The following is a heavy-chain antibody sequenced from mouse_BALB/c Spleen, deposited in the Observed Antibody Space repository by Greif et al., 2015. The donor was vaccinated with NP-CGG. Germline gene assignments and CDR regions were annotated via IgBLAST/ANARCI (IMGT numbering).Heavy chain of an antibody. Sequence: VKLMESGAELARPGASVKMSCKASGYTFTSYTMHWVKQRPGQGLEWIGYINPSSGYTNYNQKFKDKATLTADKSSSTAYMQLSSLTSEDSAVYYCARREGKTTMITTGFAYWGQGTLVTVSA. V-gene: IGHV1-4*01. CDR1: GYTFTSYT. D-gene: IGHD2-4*01. CDR2: INPSSGYT. CDR3: ARREGKTTMITTGFAY. J-gene: IGHJ3*01.